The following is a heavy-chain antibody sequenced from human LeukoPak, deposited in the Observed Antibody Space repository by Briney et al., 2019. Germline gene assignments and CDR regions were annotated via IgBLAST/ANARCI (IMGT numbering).Heavy chain of an antibody. Sequence: SETLSLTCTVSGGSISSSSYYWSWIRQPAGKGLEWIGRIYTSGSTNYNPSLKSRVTISVDTSKNQFSLKLSSVTAADTAVYYCARAPTYYDFWSGYYDMDVWAKGPRSPSPQ. CDR3: ARAPTYYDFWSGYYDMDV. J-gene: IGHJ6*04. D-gene: IGHD3-3*01. V-gene: IGHV4-61*02. CDR2: IYTSGST. CDR1: GGSISSSSYY.